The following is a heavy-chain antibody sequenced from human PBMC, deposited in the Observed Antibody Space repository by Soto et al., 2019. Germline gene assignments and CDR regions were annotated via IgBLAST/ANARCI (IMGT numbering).Heavy chain of an antibody. CDR1: GFTFSSSA. Sequence: ASVKVSCKASGFTFSSSAVQWVRQTRGQCLEWIGWIVVGSGNTNYAQKFQERVTITRDMSTSTAYMDLRGLTSEGTAVYYCAAEKGVGQSTVPPHGSDYWGQGSQVTVSS. J-gene: IGHJ4*02. CDR3: AAEKGVGQSTVPPHGSDY. D-gene: IGHD4-17*01. CDR2: IVVGSGNT. V-gene: IGHV1-58*01.